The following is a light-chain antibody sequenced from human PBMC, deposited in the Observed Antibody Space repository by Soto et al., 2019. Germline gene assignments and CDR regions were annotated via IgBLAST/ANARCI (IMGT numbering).Light chain of an antibody. CDR3: QQRANWPPIT. J-gene: IGKJ5*01. V-gene: IGKV3-11*01. CDR2: DAS. Sequence: EIVLTQSPATLSLSLGERATLSCRASQSVNSYLAWYQQRPGQAPRLLIYDASNRATGVPARFGGSGSGTDFTLTISGLEPEDFAIYYCQQRANWPPITFGQGTRLEIK. CDR1: QSVNSY.